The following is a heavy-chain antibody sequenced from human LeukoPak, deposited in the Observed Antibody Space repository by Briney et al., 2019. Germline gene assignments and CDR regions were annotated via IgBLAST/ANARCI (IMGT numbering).Heavy chain of an antibody. CDR3: ARDRPDSSGWYTIGDAFDI. D-gene: IGHD6-19*01. CDR2: IYYSGST. V-gene: IGHV4-31*03. Sequence: PSETLSLTCTVSGGSISSGGYYWSWIRQHPGKGLEWIGYIYYSGSTYYNPSLKSRVTISVDTSKNQFSLKLSSVTAADTAVYYCARDRPDSSGWYTIGDAFDIWGQGTMVTVSS. CDR1: GGSISSGGYY. J-gene: IGHJ3*02.